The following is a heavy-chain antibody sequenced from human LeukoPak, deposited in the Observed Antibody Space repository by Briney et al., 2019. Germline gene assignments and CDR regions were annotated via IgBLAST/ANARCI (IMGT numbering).Heavy chain of an antibody. CDR2: IYTSGST. Sequence: ASETPSLTCTVSGGSISSYYWSWIRQPAGKGLEWIGRIYTSGSTNYNPSLKSRVTMSVDTSKNQFSLKLSSVTAADTAVYYCARLHYGDYVVWFDPWGQGTLVTVSS. D-gene: IGHD4-17*01. V-gene: IGHV4-4*07. CDR3: ARLHYGDYVVWFDP. J-gene: IGHJ5*02. CDR1: GGSISSYY.